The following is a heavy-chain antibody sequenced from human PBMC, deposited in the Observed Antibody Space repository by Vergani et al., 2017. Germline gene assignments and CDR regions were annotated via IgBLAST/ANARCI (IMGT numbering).Heavy chain of an antibody. Sequence: QVQLQQWGAGLVKPSQTLSLTCTVSGGSISSGGYYWSWIRQHPGKGLEWIGYIYYSGSTYYNPSLKSRVTISVDTSKNQFSLKLSSVTAADTAVYYCARAYYGSGRFDPWGQGTLVTVSS. CDR3: ARAYYGSGRFDP. CDR1: GGSISSGGYY. J-gene: IGHJ5*02. D-gene: IGHD3-10*01. CDR2: IYYSGST. V-gene: IGHV4-31*03.